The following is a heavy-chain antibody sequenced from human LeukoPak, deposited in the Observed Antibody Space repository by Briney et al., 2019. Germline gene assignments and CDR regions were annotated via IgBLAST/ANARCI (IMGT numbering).Heavy chain of an antibody. CDR3: ARGGSRSYTSSTLDY. V-gene: IGHV4-59*01. D-gene: IGHD6-6*01. J-gene: IGHJ4*02. Sequence: SETLSLTCSVSGGSINVYYWNWIRQSPGKGLEWIGSISYSGSTNYNPSLKSRVTISMDTSKNRFSLKVSSVIAADTAMYYCARGGSRSYTSSTLDYWGQGTLVTVSS. CDR1: GGSINVYY. CDR2: ISYSGST.